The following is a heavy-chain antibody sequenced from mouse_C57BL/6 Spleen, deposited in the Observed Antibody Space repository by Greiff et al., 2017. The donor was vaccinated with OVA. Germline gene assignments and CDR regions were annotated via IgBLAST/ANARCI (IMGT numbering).Heavy chain of an antibody. J-gene: IGHJ2*01. CDR2: ISSGSSTI. V-gene: IGHV5-17*01. CDR1: GFTFSDYG. CDR3: AKSSLYYCDY. D-gene: IGHD6-2*01. Sequence: EVKLMESGGGLVKPGGSLKLSCAASGFTFSDYGMHWVRQAPEKGLEWVAYISSGSSTIYYADTVKGRFTISRDNAKNTLFLQMTSLRSEDTAMYYCAKSSLYYCDYWGQGTTLTVSS.